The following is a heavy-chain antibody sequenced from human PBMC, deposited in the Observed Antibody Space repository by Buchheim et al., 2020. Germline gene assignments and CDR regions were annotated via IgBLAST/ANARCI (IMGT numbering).Heavy chain of an antibody. Sequence: QVQLVQSGAEVKKPGASVKVSCKASGYTFTSYYMHWVRQAPGQGLEWMGIISPSGGSTSYAQKFQGRVTMTWDTSTSTGYMELSSLRSEDTAVYFCARAGAAGTNTISRSPNWFDPWGQGTL. J-gene: IGHJ5*02. CDR2: ISPSGGST. D-gene: IGHD6-13*01. CDR3: ARAGAAGTNTISRSPNWFDP. CDR1: GYTFTSYY. V-gene: IGHV1-46*01.